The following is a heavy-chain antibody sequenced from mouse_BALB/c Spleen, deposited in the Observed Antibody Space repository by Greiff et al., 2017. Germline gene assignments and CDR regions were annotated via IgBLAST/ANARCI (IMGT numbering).Heavy chain of an antibody. J-gene: IGHJ3*01. V-gene: IGHV6-6*02. Sequence: EVHLVESGGGLVQPGGSMKLSCVASGFTFSNYWMNWVRQSPEKGLEWVAEIRLKSNNYATHYAESVKGRFTISRDDSKSSVYLQMNNLRAEDTGIYYCTYGNYKAYWGQGTLVTVSA. CDR1: GFTFSNYW. CDR3: TYGNYKAY. D-gene: IGHD2-1*01. CDR2: IRLKSNNYAT.